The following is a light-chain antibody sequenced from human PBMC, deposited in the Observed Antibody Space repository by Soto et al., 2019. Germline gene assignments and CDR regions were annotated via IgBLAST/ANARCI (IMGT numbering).Light chain of an antibody. CDR3: QQYNTYSRT. J-gene: IGKJ1*01. Sequence: DIQMTRSPSTLSASIGDRVTITCRASQSISNWLAWYQQKPGKAPKLLIYEASSLQGGVPSRFSGSGSGTEFTLTISSLQPDDFATFYCQQYNTYSRTFGQGTKVEIK. CDR1: QSISNW. CDR2: EAS. V-gene: IGKV1-5*03.